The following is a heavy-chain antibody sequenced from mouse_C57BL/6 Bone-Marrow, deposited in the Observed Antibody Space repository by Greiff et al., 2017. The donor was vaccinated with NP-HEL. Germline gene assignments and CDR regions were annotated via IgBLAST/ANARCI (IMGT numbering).Heavy chain of an antibody. J-gene: IGHJ3*01. CDR2: ISSGGSYT. Sequence: EVKLVESGGDLVKPGGSLKLSCAASGFTFSSYGMSWVRQTPDKRLEWVATISSGGSYTYYPDSVKGRFTISRDNAKNTLYLQMSSMKSEDTAMYYCARARVYYDYDEGCAYWGQGTVVTVSA. V-gene: IGHV5-6*01. CDR3: ARARVYYDYDEGCAY. CDR1: GFTFSSYG. D-gene: IGHD2-4*01.